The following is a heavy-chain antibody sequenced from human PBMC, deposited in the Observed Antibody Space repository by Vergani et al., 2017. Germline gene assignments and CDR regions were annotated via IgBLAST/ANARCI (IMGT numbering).Heavy chain of an antibody. CDR2: IYSGGST. D-gene: IGHD3-3*01. Sequence: EVQLVESGGGLIQPGGSLRLSCAASWFTVSSNYMSWVRQAPGKGLEWVSVIYSGGSTYYADSVKGRFTISRDNSKNTLYLQMNSLRAEDTAVYYCARDAPTYYDFWSGYGHSYYYYYGMDVWGQGTTVTVSS. CDR3: ARDAPTYYDFWSGYGHSYYYYYGMDV. V-gene: IGHV3-53*01. CDR1: WFTVSSNY. J-gene: IGHJ6*02.